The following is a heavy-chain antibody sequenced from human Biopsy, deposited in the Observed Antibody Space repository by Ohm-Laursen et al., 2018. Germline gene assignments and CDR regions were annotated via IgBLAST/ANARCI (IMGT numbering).Heavy chain of an antibody. D-gene: IGHD2-15*01. Sequence: SETLSLTCAVFGKTFSDYQWSWIRQPPGKGLEWIGQINQAGTTNYNPPLKSRVSISADASKYEFSLRLTSVTAADTAVYLCGNEVHGRDYWGLGAQVTASS. J-gene: IGHJ4*02. CDR2: INQAGTT. CDR3: GNEVHGRDY. CDR1: GKTFSDYQ. V-gene: IGHV4-34*08.